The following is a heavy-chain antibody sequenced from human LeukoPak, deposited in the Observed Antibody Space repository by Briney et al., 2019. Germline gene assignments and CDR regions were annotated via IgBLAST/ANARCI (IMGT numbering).Heavy chain of an antibody. D-gene: IGHD2-2*01. J-gene: IGHJ3*02. V-gene: IGHV1-46*01. CDR3: ARSSAAEGSWDHALDI. CDR1: GYTFTSYY. CDR2: INPSGGST. Sequence: ASVKVSCKASGYTFTSYYMHWVRQAPGQGLEWMGIINPSGGSTSYAQKFQGRVTMTRDISTSTVFMDLSSLRSEDTAVYYCARSSAAEGSWDHALDIWGQGTMITVSS.